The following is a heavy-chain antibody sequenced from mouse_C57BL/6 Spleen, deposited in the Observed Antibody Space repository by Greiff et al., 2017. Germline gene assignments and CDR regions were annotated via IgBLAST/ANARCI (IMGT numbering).Heavy chain of an antibody. CDR3: ARPYGSSYWYFDV. CDR1: GYTFTSYD. Sequence: VKLMESGPELVKPGASVKLSCKASGYTFTSYDINWVKQRPGQGLEWIGWIYPRGGSTKYNEKFKGKATLTVDTSSSTAYMELHSLTSEDSAVYFCARPYGSSYWYFDVWGTGTTVTVSS. D-gene: IGHD1-1*01. V-gene: IGHV1-85*01. CDR2: IYPRGGST. J-gene: IGHJ1*03.